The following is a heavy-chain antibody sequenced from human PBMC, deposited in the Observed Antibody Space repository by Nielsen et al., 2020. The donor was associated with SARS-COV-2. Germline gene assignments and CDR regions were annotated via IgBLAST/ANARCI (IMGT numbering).Heavy chain of an antibody. J-gene: IGHJ3*02. Sequence: GGSLRLSCAASGFTFSSYGMHWVRQAPGKGLEWVAVISYDGSNKYYADSVKGRFTISRDNSKNTLYLQMNSLRAEDTAVYYCAKEGGDDYGDWDAFDIWGQGTMVTVSS. CDR1: GFTFSSYG. CDR3: AKEGGDDYGDWDAFDI. CDR2: ISYDGSNK. V-gene: IGHV3-30*18. D-gene: IGHD4-17*01.